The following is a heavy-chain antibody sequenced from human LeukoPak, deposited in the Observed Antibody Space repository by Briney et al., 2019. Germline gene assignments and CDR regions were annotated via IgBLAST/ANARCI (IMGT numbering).Heavy chain of an antibody. V-gene: IGHV4-59*11. CDR1: GVSISSHY. Sequence: SETLSLTCTVSGVSISSHYWSWIRQSPGKRLEWIANIYYTGSTNYNPSLQSRVAISIDTSKHQFSLTLNSVTAADAGVYYCASAGNPHYFDFWGQGPLVTVSS. J-gene: IGHJ4*02. CDR3: ASAGNPHYFDF. CDR2: IYYTGST.